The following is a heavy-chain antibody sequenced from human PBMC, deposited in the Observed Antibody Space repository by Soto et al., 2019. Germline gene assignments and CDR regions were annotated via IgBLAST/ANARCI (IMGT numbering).Heavy chain of an antibody. CDR3: ARIDSGSYRQFDY. Sequence: KLSETLSLTCAVSGYFIRAGYYWGWIRQPPGKGLEWIGAFYHGGRSYFNPSLNSRVTISVDTAENQFSLKLSSLTAEDTAVYYCARIDSGSYRQFDYWGQGILVTVSS. D-gene: IGHD3-10*01. CDR1: GYFIRAGYY. V-gene: IGHV4-38-2*01. CDR2: FYHGGRS. J-gene: IGHJ4*02.